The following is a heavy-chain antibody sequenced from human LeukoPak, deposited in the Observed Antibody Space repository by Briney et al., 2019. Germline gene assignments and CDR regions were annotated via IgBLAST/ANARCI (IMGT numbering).Heavy chain of an antibody. V-gene: IGHV1-18*01. D-gene: IGHD6-19*01. J-gene: IGHJ3*02. Sequence: VASVKVSCKASGYTFTSYGISWVRQAPGQGLEWMGWISAYNGNTNYAQKLQGRVTMTTDTSTSTAYMELRSLRSDDTAVYYCARPDSSGWYQSDAFDIWGQGTMVTVSS. CDR1: GYTFTSYG. CDR3: ARPDSSGWYQSDAFDI. CDR2: ISAYNGNT.